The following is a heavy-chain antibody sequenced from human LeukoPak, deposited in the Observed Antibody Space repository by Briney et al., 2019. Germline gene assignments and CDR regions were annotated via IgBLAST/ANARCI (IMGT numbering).Heavy chain of an antibody. Sequence: GGSLRLPCAASGFTFSSYAMSWVRQAPGKGLEWVSAIRGSGGSTYYADSVKGRFTISRDNSKNTLYLQMNSLRAEDTAVYYCAKMGTIVATIEYFQHWGQGTLVTVSS. V-gene: IGHV3-23*01. D-gene: IGHD5-12*01. CDR2: IRGSGGST. J-gene: IGHJ1*01. CDR3: AKMGTIVATIEYFQH. CDR1: GFTFSSYA.